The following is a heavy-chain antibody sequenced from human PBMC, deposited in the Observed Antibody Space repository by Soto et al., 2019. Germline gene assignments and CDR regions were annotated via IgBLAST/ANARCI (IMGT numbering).Heavy chain of an antibody. CDR2: ISSNGGST. D-gene: IGHD2-15*01. V-gene: IGHV3-64D*08. Sequence: GGALIPSRSAPGFPFRCYSMHWVRPAPGKGLEYVSAISSNGGSTYYADSVKGRFTISRDNSKNTLYLQMSSLRAEDTAVYYCVKDKGRYYYYYGMDVWGQGTTVTVSS. CDR3: VKDKGRYYYYYGMDV. CDR1: GFPFRCYS. J-gene: IGHJ6*02.